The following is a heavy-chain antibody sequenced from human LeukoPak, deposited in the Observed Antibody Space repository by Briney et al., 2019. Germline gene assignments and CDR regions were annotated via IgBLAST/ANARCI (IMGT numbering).Heavy chain of an antibody. J-gene: IGHJ6*02. CDR3: ARVRSGSSAGNYGMDV. V-gene: IGHV3-74*01. CDR1: GFPFSSYW. Sequence: GGSLRLSCAASGFPFSSYWMHWVRQAPGKGLVWVSRINSDGSSTTYADSVKGRFTISRDIAKNTLYLQMKSLRAEDTAVYFCARVRSGSSAGNYGMDVWGQGTTVTVSS. D-gene: IGHD1-26*01. CDR2: INSDGSST.